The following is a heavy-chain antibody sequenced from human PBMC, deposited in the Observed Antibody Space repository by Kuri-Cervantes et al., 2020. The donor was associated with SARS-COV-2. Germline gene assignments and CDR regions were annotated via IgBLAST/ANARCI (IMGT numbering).Heavy chain of an antibody. Sequence: GESLKISCAASGFTFSDFAMHWVRQAPGKGLEWVAVVSYNGTTKHYADSVKGRFTTSRDNAKNSLYLQMNSLRAEDTAVYYCARDSCSSTSCYHYYMDVWGKGTTVTVSS. CDR3: ARDSCSSTSCYHYYMDV. CDR1: GFTFSDFA. V-gene: IGHV3-30-3*01. D-gene: IGHD2-2*01. J-gene: IGHJ6*03. CDR2: VSYNGTTK.